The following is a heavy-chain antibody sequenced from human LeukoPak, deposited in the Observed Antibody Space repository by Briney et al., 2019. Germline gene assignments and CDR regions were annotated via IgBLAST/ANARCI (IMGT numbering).Heavy chain of an antibody. CDR2: TSYDGSNK. Sequence: GRSLRLSCAVSGLTFSSYAMHWVRQAPGKGLEWVALTSYDGSNKFYADSVKGRFTISRDNSKNTLYLQMNSLRAEDTAVYYCAKDLMVRSTDALDIWGQGTMVTVPS. CDR3: AKDLMVRSTDALDI. D-gene: IGHD2-8*01. V-gene: IGHV3-30*18. J-gene: IGHJ3*02. CDR1: GLTFSSYA.